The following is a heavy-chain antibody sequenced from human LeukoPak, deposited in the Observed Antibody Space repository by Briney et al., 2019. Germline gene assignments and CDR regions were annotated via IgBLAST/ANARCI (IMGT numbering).Heavy chain of an antibody. Sequence: PSETLSLTCTVSGGSISSYYWSWIRQPPGKGLEWIGYIYNSGSTNYNPSLKGRVTISVDTSKNHLSLKLSSVTAADTAVYYCARLHRGDDAFDIWGQGTMVTVSS. CDR2: IYNSGST. CDR3: ARLHRGDDAFDI. J-gene: IGHJ3*02. D-gene: IGHD3-10*01. V-gene: IGHV4-59*08. CDR1: GGSISSYY.